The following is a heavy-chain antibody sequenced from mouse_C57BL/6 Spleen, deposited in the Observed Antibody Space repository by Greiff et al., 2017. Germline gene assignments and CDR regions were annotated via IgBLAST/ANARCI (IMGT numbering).Heavy chain of an antibody. J-gene: IGHJ3*01. CDR2: IHPNSGST. D-gene: IGHD1-1*01. CDR3: ARSYSSSYVAWFAY. CDR1: GYTFTSYW. V-gene: IGHV1-64*01. Sequence: VQLQQPGAELVKPGASVKLSCKASGYTFTSYWMHWVKQRPGQGLEWIGMIHPNSGSTNYNEKFKSKATLTVDKSSSTAYMQLSSLTSEDSAVYYCARSYSSSYVAWFAYWGQGTLVTVSA.